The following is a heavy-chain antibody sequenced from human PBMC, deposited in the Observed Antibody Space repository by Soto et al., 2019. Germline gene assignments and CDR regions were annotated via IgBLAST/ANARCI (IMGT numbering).Heavy chain of an antibody. D-gene: IGHD6-13*01. J-gene: IGHJ6*02. CDR2: TYYRSKWYN. CDR3: ARGANIAAAGTVDYYYGMDV. V-gene: IGHV6-1*01. CDR1: GDSVCSNSAA. Sequence: SQTLSLTCAISGDSVCSNSAAWNWIRQSPSRGLEWLGRTYYRSKWYNDYAVPVKSRITINPDTSKNQFSLQLNAVTPEDTAVYYCARGANIAAAGTVDYYYGMDVWGQGTTVTVSS.